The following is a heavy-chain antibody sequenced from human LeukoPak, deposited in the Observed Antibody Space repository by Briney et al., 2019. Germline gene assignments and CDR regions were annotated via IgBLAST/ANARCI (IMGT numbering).Heavy chain of an antibody. Sequence: PGGSLRLSCAASGFTFSSYSMNWVRQAPGKGLEWVSSISSSSSYIYYADSVKGRFTISRDNAKNSLYLQMNSLRAEDTAVYYCARGGVLLWFGEEDAFDIWGQGTMVTVSS. D-gene: IGHD3-10*01. CDR3: ARGGVLLWFGEEDAFDI. J-gene: IGHJ3*02. CDR1: GFTFSSYS. CDR2: ISSSSSYI. V-gene: IGHV3-21*01.